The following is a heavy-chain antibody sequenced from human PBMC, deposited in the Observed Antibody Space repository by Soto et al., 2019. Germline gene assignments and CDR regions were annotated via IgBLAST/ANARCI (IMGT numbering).Heavy chain of an antibody. Sequence: GASVKVSCKTSGYTFTNYGISWLRQAPGRGLEWLGWTSAYNGNTNYAQKFQGRVTMTTDTSTSTVYMELRSLRSDDTAVYYCARDSTNRAKFDYWGQGTLVTVSS. CDR1: GYTFTNYG. CDR3: ARDSTNRAKFDY. CDR2: TSAYNGNT. V-gene: IGHV1-18*01. D-gene: IGHD2-8*01. J-gene: IGHJ4*02.